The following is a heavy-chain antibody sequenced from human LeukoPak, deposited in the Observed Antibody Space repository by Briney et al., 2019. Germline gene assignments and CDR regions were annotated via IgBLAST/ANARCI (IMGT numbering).Heavy chain of an antibody. CDR2: IYYSGST. CDR3: ASRTAAGTYYFDY. D-gene: IGHD6-13*01. V-gene: IGHV4-59*08. Sequence: SETLSLTCTVSGGSISSYYWSWIRQPPGKGLEWIGYIYYSGSTNYNPSLKSRVTISVDTSKNQFSLKLSSVTAADTAVYYCASRTAAGTYYFDYWGQGTLVTVSS. CDR1: GGSISSYY. J-gene: IGHJ4*02.